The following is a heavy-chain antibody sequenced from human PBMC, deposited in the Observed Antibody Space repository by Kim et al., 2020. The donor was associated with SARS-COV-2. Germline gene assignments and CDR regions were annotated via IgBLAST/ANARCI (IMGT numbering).Heavy chain of an antibody. CDR3: ERDHSSGWYVENQGDNWFDP. J-gene: IGHJ5*02. CDR2: IYYNGST. V-gene: IGHV4-39*07. D-gene: IGHD6-19*01. Sequence: SETLSLTCTVSGGSISSSSYYWGWIRQPPGKGLEWIGSIYYNGSTYYNPSLKSRVTISVDTSKNQFSLKLSSVTAADTAVYYCERDHSSGWYVENQGDNWFDPWGQGTLVTVSS. CDR1: GGSISSSSYY.